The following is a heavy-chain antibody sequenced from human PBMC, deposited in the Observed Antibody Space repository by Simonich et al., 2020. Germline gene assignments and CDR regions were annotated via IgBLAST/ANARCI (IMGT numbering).Heavy chain of an antibody. CDR2: INPHSGGT. Sequence: QVQLVQSGAEVKKPGASVKVSCKASGYTFTGYYMHWVRQAPGKGLEGIGRINPHSGGTHYSQKFQGRVTSTRDTSISTAYMELSRRRSDDTAVYYFARDTFLGYCSSTSCYDAFDIWGQGKMVTVSS. V-gene: IGHV1-2*01. CDR3: ARDTFLGYCSSTSCYDAFDI. CDR1: GYTFTGYY. J-gene: IGHJ3*02. D-gene: IGHD2-2*01.